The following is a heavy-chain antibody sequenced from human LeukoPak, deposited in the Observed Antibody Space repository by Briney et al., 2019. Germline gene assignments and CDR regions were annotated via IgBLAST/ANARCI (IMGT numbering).Heavy chain of an antibody. CDR3: ARRVGATPFDY. V-gene: IGHV4-39*01. CDR1: GGSISSSSYY. D-gene: IGHD1-26*01. J-gene: IGHJ4*02. Sequence: SETLSLTCTVSGGSISSSSYYWGWIRQPPGKGLEWIGSICYSGSTYYNPSLKSRVTISVDTSKNQFSLKLSSVTAADTAVYYCARRVGATPFDYWGQGTLVTVSS. CDR2: ICYSGST.